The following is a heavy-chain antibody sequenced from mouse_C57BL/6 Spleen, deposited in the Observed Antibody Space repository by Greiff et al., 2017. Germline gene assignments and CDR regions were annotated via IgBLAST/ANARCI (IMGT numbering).Heavy chain of an antibody. J-gene: IGHJ1*03. CDR3: ASLYYGSSYWYFDV. D-gene: IGHD1-1*01. V-gene: IGHV1-64*01. CDR1: GYTFTSYW. CDR2: IHPNSGST. Sequence: QVQLQQPGAELVKPGASVKLSCKASGYTFTSYWMHWVKQRPGQGLEWIGMIHPNSGSTNYNEKFKSKATLTVDKSYSTAYMQLSSLTSEDSAVYYCASLYYGSSYWYFDVWGTGTTVTVSS.